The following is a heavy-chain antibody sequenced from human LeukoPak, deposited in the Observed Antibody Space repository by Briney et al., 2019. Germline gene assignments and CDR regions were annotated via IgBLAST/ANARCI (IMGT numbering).Heavy chain of an antibody. J-gene: IGHJ6*03. D-gene: IGHD3-10*01. CDR1: GFTFDDYG. V-gene: IGHV3-20*04. Sequence: GGSLRLSCAASGFTFDDYGMSWVRQAPGKGLEWVSGINWNGGSTGYADSVKGRFTISRDNAKNSLYLQMNSLRAEDTALYYCARDQGSGSYYVVLRTTYYMDVWGKGTTVTVSS. CDR2: INWNGGST. CDR3: ARDQGSGSYYVVLRTTYYMDV.